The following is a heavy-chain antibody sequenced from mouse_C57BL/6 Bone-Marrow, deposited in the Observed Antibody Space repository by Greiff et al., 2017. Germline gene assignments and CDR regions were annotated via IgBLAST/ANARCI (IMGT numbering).Heavy chain of an antibody. Sequence: EVKLMESGGGLVQPGGSMKLSCVASGFTFSNYWMNWVRQSPEKGLEWVAQIRLKSDNYATHYAESVKVRFTISRDDSKSRGYLQMNNLRAEDTGIDYCSTGFAYWGQGTLVTVSA. V-gene: IGHV6-3*01. J-gene: IGHJ3*01. CDR2: IRLKSDNYAT. CDR3: STGFAY. CDR1: GFTFSNYW.